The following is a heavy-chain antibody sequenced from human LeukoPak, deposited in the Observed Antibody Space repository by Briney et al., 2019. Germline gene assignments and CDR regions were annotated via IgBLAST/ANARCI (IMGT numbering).Heavy chain of an antibody. J-gene: IGHJ4*02. CDR1: GYSSTTYW. D-gene: IGHD6-13*01. Sequence: GESLKISCKGSGYSSTTYWIGWVRQMPGKGLEWMGIIYPGDSDARYSSSFQGQVTISADKSISTTYLQWSSLQASDTAMYYCARLISAAGAFDFWGQGTLVTVSS. CDR3: ARLISAAGAFDF. CDR2: IYPGDSDA. V-gene: IGHV5-51*01.